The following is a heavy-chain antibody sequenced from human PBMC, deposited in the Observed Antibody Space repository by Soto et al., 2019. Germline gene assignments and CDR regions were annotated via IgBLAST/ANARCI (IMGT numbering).Heavy chain of an antibody. CDR3: ARVGDYSFWSGNQGMDV. V-gene: IGHV1-18*01. CDR2: ISAYNGDT. J-gene: IGHJ6*02. Sequence: GGLVKVSCKASGYTFTSYGISWVRQAPGQGLEWMGWISAYNGDTNYAQKPQGRVTMTTDTSTSTAYMELRSLRSDDTAVYYCARVGDYSFWSGNQGMDVWGQGTTVTVSS. CDR1: GYTFTSYG. D-gene: IGHD3-3*01.